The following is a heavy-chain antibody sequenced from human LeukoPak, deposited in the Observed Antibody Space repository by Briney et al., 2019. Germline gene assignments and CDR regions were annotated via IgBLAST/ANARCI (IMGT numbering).Heavy chain of an antibody. CDR1: GYSISSGYY. J-gene: IGHJ4*02. CDR3: ARGYLTWAMIPYS. CDR2: IYHTGNT. D-gene: IGHD3-22*01. Sequence: SQTLSLTCTVSGYSISSGYYWDWIRQPPGKGLEWIGSIYHTGNTYYNASLKSRVTISVDTSKNQFSLKLSSATAADTAMYYCARGYLTWAMIPYSWGQGSLVTVSS. V-gene: IGHV4-38-2*02.